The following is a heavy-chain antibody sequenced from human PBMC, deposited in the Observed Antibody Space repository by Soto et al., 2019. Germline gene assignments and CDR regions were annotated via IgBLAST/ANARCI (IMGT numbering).Heavy chain of an antibody. CDR1: GGSFSGYY. CDR2: INHSGST. CDR3: ARPGYCSSTSCYRTGWFDP. J-gene: IGHJ5*02. Sequence: SDTLSLTCAVYGGSFSGYYWSWIRQPPGKGLEWIGEINHSGSTNYNPSLKSRVTISVDTSKNQFSLKLSSVTAADTAVYYCARPGYCSSTSCYRTGWFDPWGQGTLVTVSS. V-gene: IGHV4-34*01. D-gene: IGHD2-2*01.